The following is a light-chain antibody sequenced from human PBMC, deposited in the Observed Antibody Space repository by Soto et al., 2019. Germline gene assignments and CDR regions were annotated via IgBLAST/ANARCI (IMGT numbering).Light chain of an antibody. CDR1: QSVNNN. CDR3: QQGYNHPFT. J-gene: IGKJ4*01. CDR2: GVS. V-gene: IGKV3-15*01. Sequence: EIVLTQSPAILSVSPGERATLSCRASQSVNNNLAWYQQKPGQSPRLLIYGVSTRAAGIPGRFSGSGSGTDFTLTISSLQSEDFATYYCQQGYNHPFTFGGGTKVEVK.